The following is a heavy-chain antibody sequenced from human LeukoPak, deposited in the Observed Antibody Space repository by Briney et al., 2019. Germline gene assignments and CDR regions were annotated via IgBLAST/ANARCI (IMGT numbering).Heavy chain of an antibody. CDR3: ARDQQQLNDAFDI. J-gene: IGHJ3*02. Sequence: SVKVSCKASGGTFSSYAISWVRQAPGQGLEWMGGIIPIFGTANYAQRFQGRVTITADESTSTAYMGLSSLRSEDTAVYYCARDQQQLNDAFDIWGQGTMVTVSS. D-gene: IGHD6-13*01. CDR1: GGTFSSYA. CDR2: IIPIFGTA. V-gene: IGHV1-69*13.